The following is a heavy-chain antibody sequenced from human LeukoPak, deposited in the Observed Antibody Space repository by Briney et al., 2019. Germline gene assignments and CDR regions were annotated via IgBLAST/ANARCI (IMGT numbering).Heavy chain of an antibody. CDR1: GFTFSNYA. J-gene: IGHJ4*02. V-gene: IGHV3-69-1*01. CDR3: ASMFGNSTGY. D-gene: IGHD3-10*02. CDR2: ITSSNNI. Sequence: GGSLRLSSAASGFTFSNYAMNWVRQAPGKGLECVSSITSSNNIYYADSVKGRFTISRDNAQNSLYLQMNSLRAEDTAVYYCASMFGNSTGYWGQGTLVTVSS.